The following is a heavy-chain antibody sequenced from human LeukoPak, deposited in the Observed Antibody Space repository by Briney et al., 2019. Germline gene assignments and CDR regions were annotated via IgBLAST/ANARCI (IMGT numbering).Heavy chain of an antibody. CDR3: ARGYGGYRASYGIDV. D-gene: IGHD5-12*01. J-gene: IGHJ6*02. Sequence: PSETLSLTCSVSGGYLGSYYWSWIRQPPGKRLEWIGYIYYSGSTKYNPSLESRATISIDTSKNQFSLNVSSVTAADTGVYFCARGYGGYRASYGIDVWGQGTTVTVS. CDR2: IYYSGST. V-gene: IGHV4-59*01. CDR1: GGYLGSYY.